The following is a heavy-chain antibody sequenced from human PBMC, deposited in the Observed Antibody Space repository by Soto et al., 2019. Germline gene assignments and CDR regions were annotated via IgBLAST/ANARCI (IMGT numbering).Heavy chain of an antibody. D-gene: IGHD3-9*01. J-gene: IGHJ4*02. CDR2: ISWNSGSI. Sequence: EVQLVESGGGLVQSGKSLRLSCAASGLTFDDYAMHWVRQAPGKDLEWVSGISWNSGSIGYADSVKGRFTISRDNAKNFPFPQKNSPGGGDTALYFCALGRGYDILTGYYPYFDYWGQGTLVTVSS. V-gene: IGHV3-9*01. CDR1: GLTFDDYA. CDR3: ALGRGYDILTGYYPYFDY.